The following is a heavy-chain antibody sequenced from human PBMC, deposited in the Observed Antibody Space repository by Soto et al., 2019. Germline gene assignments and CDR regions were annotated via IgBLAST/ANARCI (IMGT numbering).Heavy chain of an antibody. CDR1: GFSFSIYN. Sequence: EVQLVESGGGLVRPGGSLRLSCAASGFSFSIYNMSWVRQAPGKGLEWGSFISSSSNYIYYADSVKGRFTISRDNAKNSLFLQMNNLRAEDTAVYFCARDERSVAVAPFFDYWGQGTQVTVSS. CDR2: ISSSSNYI. CDR3: ARDERSVAVAPFFDY. D-gene: IGHD6-19*01. J-gene: IGHJ4*02. V-gene: IGHV3-21*01.